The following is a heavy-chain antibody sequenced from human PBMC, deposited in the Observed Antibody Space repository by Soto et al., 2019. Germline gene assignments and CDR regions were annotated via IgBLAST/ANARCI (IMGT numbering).Heavy chain of an antibody. CDR1: GGSISSYY. D-gene: IGHD2-15*01. CDR3: ARAVVVVAATSNWFDP. V-gene: IGHV4-4*07. CDR2: IYTSGST. J-gene: IGHJ5*02. Sequence: SETLSLTCTVSGGSISSYYWSWIRQPAGKGLEWIGRIYTSGSTNYNPSLKSRVTMSVDTSKNQFSLKLSSVTAADTAVYYCARAVVVVAATSNWFDPWGQGTLVTVS.